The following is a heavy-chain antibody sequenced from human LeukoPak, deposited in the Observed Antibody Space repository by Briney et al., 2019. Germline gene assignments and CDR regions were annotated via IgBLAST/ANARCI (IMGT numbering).Heavy chain of an antibody. CDR1: GFTFDGYT. V-gene: IGHV3-43*01. J-gene: IGHJ6*02. Sequence: GGSLRLSCAASGFTFDGYTMHWVRQAPGKGLEWVSLISRDGGSTHYADSVKGRFTISRDNSKNSLYLQMDSLRTEDTALYYCATDIKPKYYYYAMDVWGQGTTVTVFS. CDR3: ATDIKPKYYYYAMDV. CDR2: ISRDGGST.